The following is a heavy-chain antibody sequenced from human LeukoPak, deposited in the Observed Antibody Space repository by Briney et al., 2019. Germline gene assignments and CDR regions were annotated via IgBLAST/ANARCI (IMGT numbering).Heavy chain of an antibody. CDR2: ISAYNGNT. Sequence: PGGSLRLSCAASGYTFTSYGIRWVRQARGQGVEWMGWISAYNGNTNYAQKLQGRVTMTTDTSTSTAYMELRSLRSDDTAVYYCARRTVTTADDAFDIWGQGTMVTVSS. CDR1: GYTFTSYG. D-gene: IGHD4-17*01. V-gene: IGHV1-18*01. J-gene: IGHJ3*02. CDR3: ARRTVTTADDAFDI.